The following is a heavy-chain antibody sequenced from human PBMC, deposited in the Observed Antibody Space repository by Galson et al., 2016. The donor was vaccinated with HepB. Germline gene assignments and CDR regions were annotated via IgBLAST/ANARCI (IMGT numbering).Heavy chain of an antibody. CDR2: IIPIFGTA. V-gene: IGHV1-69*01. CDR3: ARLNGDYFDY. Sequence: SCKASGGTFSSYAVSWVRQAPGQGLEWMGGIIPIFGTANYAQKFQGRVTITADESTSTAYMDLSSLRSEDTAVYYCARLNGDYFDYWGQGTLVTVAS. D-gene: IGHD4-17*01. J-gene: IGHJ4*02. CDR1: GGTFSSYA.